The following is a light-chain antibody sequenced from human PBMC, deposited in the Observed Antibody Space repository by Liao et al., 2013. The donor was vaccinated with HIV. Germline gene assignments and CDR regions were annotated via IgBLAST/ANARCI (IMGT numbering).Light chain of an antibody. CDR3: QAWDSTIVV. Sequence: SYEVTQPPSVSVSPGQTANITCSGDKLGDKYVSWYQQKPGQSPVLVIYQDSKRPSGIPERFSGSNSGNTASLTISGTQAMDEADYYCQAWDSTIVVFGGGTKLTVL. CDR1: KLGDKY. V-gene: IGLV3-1*01. CDR2: QDS. J-gene: IGLJ3*02.